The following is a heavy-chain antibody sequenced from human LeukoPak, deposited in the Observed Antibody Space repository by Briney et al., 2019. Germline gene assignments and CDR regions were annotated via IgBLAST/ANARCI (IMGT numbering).Heavy chain of an antibody. J-gene: IGHJ4*02. CDR2: TYYRSKWYD. CDR1: GDSVSSNSVA. Sequence: SQTLSLTCAISGDSVSSNSVAWNWIRQSPSGGLEWLGRTYYRSKWYDHYAVSVKSRITINPDTSKNQFSLQLNSVTPEDTAVYYCARSQDGFDYWGQGTLVTVSS. V-gene: IGHV6-1*01. CDR3: ARSQDGFDY.